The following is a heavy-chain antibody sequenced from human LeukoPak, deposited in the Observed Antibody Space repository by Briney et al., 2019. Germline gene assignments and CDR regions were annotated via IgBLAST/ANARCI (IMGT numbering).Heavy chain of an antibody. Sequence: SVKVSCKASGGTFSSYSISWVRQAPGQGLEWMGGISPIFDTANYAQKFQGRVTITTDESTSTAYMELSSLRSEDTAVYYCARDYYDSSGYYYAPNWFDPWGQGTLVTVSS. J-gene: IGHJ5*02. D-gene: IGHD3-22*01. V-gene: IGHV1-69*05. CDR1: GGTFSSYS. CDR3: ARDYYDSSGYYYAPNWFDP. CDR2: ISPIFDTA.